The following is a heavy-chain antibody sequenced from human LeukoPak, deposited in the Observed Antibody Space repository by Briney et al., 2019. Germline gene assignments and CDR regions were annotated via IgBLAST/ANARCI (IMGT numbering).Heavy chain of an antibody. Sequence: PGGSLRLSCAASGFTFSSYAMSWVRQAPGKGLEWVSAISGGGTSTHYADTVKGRFTIYRDTSKNTLYLQMNSLRAEETAVYYCAREGRGNYDSSGSDAFDIRGQGTMVTVSS. CDR1: GFTFSSYA. CDR2: ISGGGTST. J-gene: IGHJ3*02. D-gene: IGHD3-22*01. V-gene: IGHV3-23*01. CDR3: AREGRGNYDSSGSDAFDI.